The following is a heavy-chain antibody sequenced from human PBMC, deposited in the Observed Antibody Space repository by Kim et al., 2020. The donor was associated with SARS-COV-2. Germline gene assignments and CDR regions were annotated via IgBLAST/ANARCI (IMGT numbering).Heavy chain of an antibody. V-gene: IGHV3-73*01. Sequence: ASVKGRFTISRDDSKSAAYLQMNSLKTEDTAVYYCTRPYFYDSSGYYRDYWGQGTLVTVSS. D-gene: IGHD3-22*01. J-gene: IGHJ4*02. CDR3: TRPYFYDSSGYYRDY.